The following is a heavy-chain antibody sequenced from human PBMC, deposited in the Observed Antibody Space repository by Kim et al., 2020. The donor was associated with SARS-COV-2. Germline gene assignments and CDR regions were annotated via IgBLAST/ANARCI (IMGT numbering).Heavy chain of an antibody. D-gene: IGHD2-2*01. CDR3: ARDRDRVTAAMVSYYYYGMDV. CDR1: GGSVSSGSYY. V-gene: IGHV4-61*01. Sequence: SETLSLTCTVSGGSVSSGSYYWSWIRQPPGKGLEWIGYIYYSGSTNYNPSLKSRVTISVDTSKNQFSLKLSSVTAADTAVYYCARDRDRVTAAMVSYYYYGMDVWGQGTTVTVSS. CDR2: IYYSGST. J-gene: IGHJ6*02.